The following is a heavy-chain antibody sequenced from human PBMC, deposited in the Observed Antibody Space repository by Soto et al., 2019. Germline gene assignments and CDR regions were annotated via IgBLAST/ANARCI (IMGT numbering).Heavy chain of an antibody. V-gene: IGHV1-69*13. CDR2: IIPIFGTA. CDR3: AREQYSSSWYSSSFVDY. J-gene: IGHJ4*02. D-gene: IGHD6-13*01. CDR1: GGTFSSYA. Sequence: GASVKVSCKASGGTFSSYAISWVRQAPGQGLEWMGGIIPIFGTANYAQKFQGRVTITADESTSTAYMELSSLRSEDTAVYYCAREQYSSSWYSSSFVDYWGQGTLVTVS.